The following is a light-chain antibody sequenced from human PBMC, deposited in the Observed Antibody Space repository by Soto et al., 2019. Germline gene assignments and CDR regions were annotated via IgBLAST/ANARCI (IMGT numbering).Light chain of an antibody. CDR1: GSDIGGYNF. V-gene: IGLV2-14*01. J-gene: IGLJ3*02. CDR3: TSYTTTDTPV. Sequence: QSALTQPASVSGSPGQSLTISCTGTGSDIGGYNFVSWYQQHPGKAPKVILYEVRNRPSGVSNRFSGSKSGNAASLTISGLQAEDEADYYCTSYTTTDTPVFGGGTKLTVL. CDR2: EVR.